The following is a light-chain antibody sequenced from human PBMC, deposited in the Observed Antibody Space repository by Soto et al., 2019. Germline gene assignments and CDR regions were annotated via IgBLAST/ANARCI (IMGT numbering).Light chain of an antibody. CDR3: QHCGGSPLFS. Sequence: EIVWTQSPDNLYLSPGERATLSCTASESVTHSCLDWYQRKPGQAPRLLIHHTSTRATDIPDRFIGSGSGTDFTLTISRLEPEDFAVYYCQHCGGSPLFSFSPGTRVDI. J-gene: IGKJ3*01. CDR2: HTS. CDR1: ESVTHSC. V-gene: IGKV3-20*01.